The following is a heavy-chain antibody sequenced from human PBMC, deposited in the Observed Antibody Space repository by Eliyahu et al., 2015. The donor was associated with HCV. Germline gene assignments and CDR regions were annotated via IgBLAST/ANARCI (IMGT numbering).Heavy chain of an antibody. J-gene: IGHJ4*02. CDR1: GGTFSRNG. V-gene: IGHV1-69*01. Sequence: QVQLVQSGAEVKKPGSSVKVSCKASGGTFSRNGISWVRQAPGHGLEWVGGVTPPLGTANYAQKFQGRVTITADEDTSTAYMELSSLRYEDTAVYYCARGGEEHQLQSRPFDYWGQGTLVTVSS. D-gene: IGHD2-2*01. CDR3: ARGGEEHQLQSRPFDY. CDR2: VTPPLGTA.